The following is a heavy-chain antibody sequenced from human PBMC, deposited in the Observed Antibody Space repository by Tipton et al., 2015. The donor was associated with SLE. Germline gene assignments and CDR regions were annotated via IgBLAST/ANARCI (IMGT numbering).Heavy chain of an antibody. CDR1: GFSFSNYG. CDR3: ARDQLSWVVF. V-gene: IGHV3-NL1*01. D-gene: IGHD3-16*02. J-gene: IGHJ4*02. Sequence: SGFSFSNYGMHWVRQAPGKGLEWVAVIFSGGSTKYAESVKGRFTISRDKSKNTLYLQMNSLRAEDTAVYYCARDQLSWVVFWGQGTLVTVSS. CDR2: IFSGGST.